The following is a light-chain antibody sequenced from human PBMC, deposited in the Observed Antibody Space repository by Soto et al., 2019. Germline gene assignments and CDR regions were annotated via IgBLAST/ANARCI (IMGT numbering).Light chain of an antibody. J-gene: IGKJ1*01. V-gene: IGKV3-20*01. Sequence: EIVLTQSPDTLSLSPGERGTLSCKASQSVNSYYLAWYQQKPGQAPKLLIYGASSRATGIPDRFSGSGSGTDFTLTISRLEPEDCALYYCQQYGYSPWTFGQGTKVEIK. CDR2: GAS. CDR1: QSVNSYY. CDR3: QQYGYSPWT.